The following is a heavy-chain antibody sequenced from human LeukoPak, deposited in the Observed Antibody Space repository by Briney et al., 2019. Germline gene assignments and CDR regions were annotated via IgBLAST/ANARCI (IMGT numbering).Heavy chain of an antibody. Sequence: SETLSLTCTVSGGSISSYYWSWIRQPPGKGLEWIGYIYYSGSTNYNPSLKSRVTISVDTSKNQFSLKLSSVTAADTAVYYCARDTSRSRFGELLLGPDAFDIWGQGTMVTVSS. CDR1: GGSISSYY. CDR3: ARDTSRSRFGELLLGPDAFDI. D-gene: IGHD3-10*01. J-gene: IGHJ3*02. V-gene: IGHV4-59*01. CDR2: IYYSGST.